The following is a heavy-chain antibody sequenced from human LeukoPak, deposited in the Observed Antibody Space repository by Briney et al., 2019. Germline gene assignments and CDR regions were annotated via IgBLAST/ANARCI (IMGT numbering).Heavy chain of an antibody. D-gene: IGHD3-22*01. Sequence: GGSLRLSCAASGFTFSSYGMHWVRQAPGKGLEWVAVISYDGSNKYYADSVKGRFTISRDNSKNTLYLQMNSLRAEDTAVYYCAKDAPPNYYDSSGDPAYWGQGTLVTVSS. V-gene: IGHV3-30*18. J-gene: IGHJ4*02. CDR3: AKDAPPNYYDSSGDPAY. CDR1: GFTFSSYG. CDR2: ISYDGSNK.